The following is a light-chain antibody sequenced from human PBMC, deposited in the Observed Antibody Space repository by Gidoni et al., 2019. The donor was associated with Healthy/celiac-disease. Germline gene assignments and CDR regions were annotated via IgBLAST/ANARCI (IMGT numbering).Light chain of an antibody. V-gene: IGLV3-1*01. CDR1: KLGDKY. J-gene: IGLJ2*01. Sequence: SYELTPPPSVSVSPGQTASITCSGDKLGDKYACWYQQKPGQSPVLVIYQDSKRPSGIPERFSGSNSGNTATLTISGTQPMDEADYYCQAWDSSVVFGGGTKLTVL. CDR2: QDS. CDR3: QAWDSSVV.